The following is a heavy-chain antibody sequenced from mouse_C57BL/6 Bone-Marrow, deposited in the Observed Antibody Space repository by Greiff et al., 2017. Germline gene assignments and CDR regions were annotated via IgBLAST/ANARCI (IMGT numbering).Heavy chain of an antibody. V-gene: IGHV14-4*01. CDR1: GFNIKDDY. Sequence: EVQLQQSGAELVRPGASVKLSCTASGFNIKDDYMHWVKQRPEQGLEWIGWIDPENGDTEYASKFQGKATITADTSSNTAYLQLSSLTSEDTAVYYCTTYPHMGHFDYWGQGTTLTVSS. CDR3: TTYPHMGHFDY. J-gene: IGHJ2*01. D-gene: IGHD1-1*02. CDR2: IDPENGDT.